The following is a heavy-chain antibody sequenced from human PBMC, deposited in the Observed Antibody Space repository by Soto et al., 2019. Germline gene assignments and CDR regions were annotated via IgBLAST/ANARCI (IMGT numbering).Heavy chain of an antibody. Sequence: EVQLLESGGTLVQPGGSLRLSCVASGFIFSTSAMSWVRQAPGKGREWVSAMSGSGGSPYYADSVKGRFTISRDNSKNTLYLEMNSLRAEDTAVYYCAKGPTIFGVIIVAEYYYGMDVWGLGTTVTVSS. V-gene: IGHV3-23*01. CDR1: GFIFSTSA. CDR2: MSGSGGSP. CDR3: AKGPTIFGVIIVAEYYYGMDV. J-gene: IGHJ6*02. D-gene: IGHD3-3*01.